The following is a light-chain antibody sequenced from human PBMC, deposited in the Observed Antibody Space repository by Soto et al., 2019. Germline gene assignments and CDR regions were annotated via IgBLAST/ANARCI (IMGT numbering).Light chain of an antibody. Sequence: DIQMTQSPSSLSASVGDRVTITCQASQAISNYLNWYQQKPGKAPKILISDASNLETGVPSRFSGSGCVTDFNFTISSLHPEDIATYYCQQYDNLPLSFGGWTKVEIK. J-gene: IGKJ4*01. CDR2: DAS. V-gene: IGKV1-33*01. CDR1: QAISNY. CDR3: QQYDNLPLS.